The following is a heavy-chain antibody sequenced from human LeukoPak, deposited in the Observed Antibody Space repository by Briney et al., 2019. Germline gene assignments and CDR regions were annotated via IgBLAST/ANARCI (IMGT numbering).Heavy chain of an antibody. CDR2: ITSGSTI. CDR3: ARETYSNYGLAYLDY. D-gene: IGHD4-11*01. J-gene: IGHJ4*02. CDR1: GFTFSSYE. V-gene: IGHV3-48*03. Sequence: PGGSLRLSCAASGFTFSSYEMNWVRQAPGKGLEWVSYITSGSTIYYADSVKGRFTIPRDNAKNSLYLQMNSLRAEDTAVYYCARETYSNYGLAYLDYWGQGTLVTVSS.